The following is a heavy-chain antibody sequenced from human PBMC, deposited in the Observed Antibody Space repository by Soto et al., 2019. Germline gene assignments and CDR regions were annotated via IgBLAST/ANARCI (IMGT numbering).Heavy chain of an antibody. J-gene: IGHJ6*02. Sequence: GGSLRLSCAASGFTFSSYSMNWVRQAPGKGLEWVSYISSSSSTIYYADSVKGRFTISRDNAKNSLYLQMNSLRAGDTAVYYCAKDPERGYYYGMDVWGQGTTVTVSS. CDR2: ISSSSSTI. CDR1: GFTFSSYS. V-gene: IGHV3-48*01. CDR3: AKDPERGYYYGMDV.